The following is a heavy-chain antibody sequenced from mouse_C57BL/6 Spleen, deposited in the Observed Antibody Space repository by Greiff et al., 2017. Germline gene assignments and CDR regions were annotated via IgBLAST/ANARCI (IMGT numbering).Heavy chain of an antibody. D-gene: IGHD4-1*01. Sequence: QVQLQQSGPELVKPGASVKISCKASGYAFSSSWMNWVKQRPGKGLEWIGRIYPGDGDTNYNGKFKGKATLTADKSSSTAYMQLSSLTSEDSAVYFCARGGGWDLDYWGQGTTLTVSS. V-gene: IGHV1-82*01. CDR3: ARGGGWDLDY. CDR2: IYPGDGDT. CDR1: GYAFSSSW. J-gene: IGHJ2*01.